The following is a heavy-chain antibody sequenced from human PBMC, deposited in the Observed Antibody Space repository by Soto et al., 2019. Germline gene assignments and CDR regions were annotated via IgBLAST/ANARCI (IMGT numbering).Heavy chain of an antibody. V-gene: IGHV3-74*01. CDR1: GFAFSSYW. CDR3: ARFLGYCSGGSCHNWFDP. CDR2: INSDGSST. D-gene: IGHD2-15*01. Sequence: GGSRRLSCAASGFAFSSYWMHWVRQAPGKGLVWVSRINSDGSSTSYADSVKGRFTISRDNAKNTLYLQMNSLRAEDTAVYYCARFLGYCSGGSCHNWFDPWGQGTLVTVSS. J-gene: IGHJ5*02.